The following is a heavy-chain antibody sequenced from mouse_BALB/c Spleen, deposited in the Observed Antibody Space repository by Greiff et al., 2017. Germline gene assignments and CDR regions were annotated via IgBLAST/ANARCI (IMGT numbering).Heavy chain of an antibody. D-gene: IGHD4-1*01. CDR3: TVLGFAY. V-gene: IGHV1S22*01. CDR2: IYSGSGST. J-gene: IGHJ3*01. CDR1: GYTFTSYW. Sequence: LQQPGSELVRPGASVKLSCKASGYTFTSYWMHWVKQRHGQGLEWIGNIYSGSGSTNYDEKFKSKGTLTVDTSSSTAYMHLSSLTSEDSAVYYCTVLGFAYWGQGTLVTVSA.